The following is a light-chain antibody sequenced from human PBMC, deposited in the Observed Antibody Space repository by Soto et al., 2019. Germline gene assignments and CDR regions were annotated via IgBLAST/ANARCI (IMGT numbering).Light chain of an antibody. CDR2: GAS. CDR3: QQYGSSGT. Sequence: IVVSQSPATLSVSKGERATLSCRASQSVGNNYLAWYQQKPGQAPRLLIYGASNRATGIPDRFSGSGSGTDFTLTISRLEPEDFAVYYCQQYGSSGTFGQGTKVDIK. CDR1: QSVGNNY. J-gene: IGKJ1*01. V-gene: IGKV3-20*01.